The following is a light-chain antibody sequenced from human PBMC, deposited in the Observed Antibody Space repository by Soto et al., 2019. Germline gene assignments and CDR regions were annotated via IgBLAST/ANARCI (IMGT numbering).Light chain of an antibody. CDR1: QGIGVR. J-gene: IGKJ1*01. Sequence: IQMTQSPSSLSASIGDRVTITCRASQGIGVRLAWFQQKPGKAPQYLIQSASILQSGVPSRFSGWGSGTEFSLTINSLQPEDVAIYYCLQVNSFPRTFGQGTKVEIK. CDR2: SAS. CDR3: LQVNSFPRT. V-gene: IGKV1-12*01.